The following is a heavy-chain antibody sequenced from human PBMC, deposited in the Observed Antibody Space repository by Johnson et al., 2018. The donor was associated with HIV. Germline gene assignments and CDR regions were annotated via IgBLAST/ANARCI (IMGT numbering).Heavy chain of an antibody. D-gene: IGHD2-21*01. CDR3: ARVPEGDDDAFDI. CDR2: INSDGSST. Sequence: VQLVESGGGVVQPGGSLRLSCAASGFTFSSYWMHWVRQAPGKGLVWVSRINSDGSSTSYADSVKGRFTISRDNSKNTLYLQMNSLKTEDTAVYYCARVPEGDDDAFDIWGQGTMVTVSS. CDR1: GFTFSSYW. J-gene: IGHJ3*02. V-gene: IGHV3-74*02.